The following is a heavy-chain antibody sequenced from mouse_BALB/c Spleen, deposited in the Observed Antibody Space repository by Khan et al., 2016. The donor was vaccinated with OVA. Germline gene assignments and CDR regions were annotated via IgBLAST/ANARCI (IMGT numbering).Heavy chain of an antibody. CDR1: GFSLTNYG. J-gene: IGHJ2*01. D-gene: IGHD1-1*02. V-gene: IGHV2-2*02. Sequence: QVQLQQSGPGLVQPSQSLSITCTVSGFSLTNYGVHWVRQSPGKGLEWLGVIWSGGITDYNATFISRLTISKDISKSQVFFKMNSLQANDTAIYYCAKNRNGYFDYWGQGTTRTVSS. CDR2: IWSGGIT. CDR3: AKNRNGYFDY.